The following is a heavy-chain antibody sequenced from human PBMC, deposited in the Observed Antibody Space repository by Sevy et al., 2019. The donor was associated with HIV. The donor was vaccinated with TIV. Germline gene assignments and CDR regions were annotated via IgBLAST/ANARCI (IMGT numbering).Heavy chain of an antibody. CDR1: GGSISSGDYY. Sequence: SETLSLTCTVSGGSISSGDYYWSWIRQPPGKGLEWIGYIYYSGSTYYNPSLKSRVTISVDTSKNQVSLKLSSLTAADTAVYYCAGFDDGVTMVRGVTRDFDYWGQGTLVTVSS. D-gene: IGHD3-10*01. V-gene: IGHV4-30-4*01. CDR2: IYYSGST. CDR3: AGFDDGVTMVRGVTRDFDY. J-gene: IGHJ4*02.